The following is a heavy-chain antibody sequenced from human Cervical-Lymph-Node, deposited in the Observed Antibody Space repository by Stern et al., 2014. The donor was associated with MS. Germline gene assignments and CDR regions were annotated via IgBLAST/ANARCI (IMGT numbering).Heavy chain of an antibody. V-gene: IGHV5-51*01. CDR1: GYSFNIYW. Sequence: EVQLVESGAEVKKPGESLTISCKGFGYSFNIYWIAWVRQRPGKGLEWMGIIYPDDSDTGYNPSFQGQVTFSVDKSISTAYLQWSSLKPSDTATYFYARRGMDVWGQGTSVTVSS. J-gene: IGHJ6*02. CDR3: ARRGMDV. CDR2: IYPDDSDT.